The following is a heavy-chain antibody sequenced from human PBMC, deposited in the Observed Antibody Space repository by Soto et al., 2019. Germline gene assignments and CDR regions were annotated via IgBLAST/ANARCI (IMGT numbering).Heavy chain of an antibody. CDR2: IYYSGST. Sequence: SETLSLTCTVSGGSISSYYWTWIRQPPGKGLEWIGYIYYSGSTNYNPSLKSRVTISVATSKTQFSLKLSSVTAADTAVYYCARIDGYYHYIVVWGKGTTVTVSS. CDR3: ARIDGYYHYIVV. V-gene: IGHV4-59*08. CDR1: GGSISSYY. J-gene: IGHJ6*03. D-gene: IGHD6-13*01.